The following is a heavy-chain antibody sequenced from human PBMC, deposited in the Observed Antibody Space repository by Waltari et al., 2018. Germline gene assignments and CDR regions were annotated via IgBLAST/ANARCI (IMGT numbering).Heavy chain of an antibody. V-gene: IGHV4-34*01. J-gene: IGHJ4*02. CDR3: AASRRKTYYYDSSGYLYGY. CDR2: INHSGST. CDR1: GGSFSGYY. D-gene: IGHD3-22*01. Sequence: QVQLQQWGAGLLKPSETLSLTCAVYGGSFSGYYWSWIRQPPGKGLEWIGEINHSGSTNDNPSLKSRVTISVDTSKNQFSLKLSSVTAADTAVYYCAASRRKTYYYDSSGYLYGYWGQGTLVTVSS.